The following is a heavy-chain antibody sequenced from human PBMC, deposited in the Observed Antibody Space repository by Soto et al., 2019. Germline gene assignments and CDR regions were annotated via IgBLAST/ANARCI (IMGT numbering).Heavy chain of an antibody. V-gene: IGHV3-30*03. CDR3: ATSVYNWNDGFFYY. D-gene: IGHD1-1*01. CDR1: GFTFSTYG. Sequence: QVQLVESGGGVVQPGRSLRLSCAASGFTFSTYGMHWVRQAPGKGLEWVAVISYDGNNKYYADSVKGRFTISRDSSENRLYLQMNSLRAEDTAVYYCATSVYNWNDGFFYYWGQGTLVTVSS. CDR2: ISYDGNNK. J-gene: IGHJ4*02.